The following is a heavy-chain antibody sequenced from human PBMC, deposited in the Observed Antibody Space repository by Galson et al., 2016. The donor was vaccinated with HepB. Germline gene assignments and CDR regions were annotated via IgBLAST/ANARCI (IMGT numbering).Heavy chain of an antibody. D-gene: IGHD2-21*01. CDR2: IYPGDSDT. CDR3: ARSQQIVVMGASDAFDI. CDR1: GYTFTNYW. J-gene: IGHJ3*02. V-gene: IGHV5-51*01. Sequence: QSGAEVKKPGESLKISCKGSGYTFTNYWIGWVRQMPGKGLEWMGIIYPGDSDTRYSPSFQGQVTISADKSISTAYLQWSSLRASDTALYYCARSQQIVVMGASDAFDIWGQGTLVTVSS.